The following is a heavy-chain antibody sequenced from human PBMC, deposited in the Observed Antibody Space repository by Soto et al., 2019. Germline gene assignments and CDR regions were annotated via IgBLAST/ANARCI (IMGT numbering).Heavy chain of an antibody. CDR1: GFTFRNAW. CDR2: IKGKADQETT. V-gene: IGHV3-15*01. Sequence: EVPLVESGGGLIKPGGSLTLSCAASGFTFRNAWMNWVRQAPGKGLEWVGRIKGKADQETTDYAATVEGRFTISRDDSKNILYLQMSSLKTEDTGFYYCTTDLKAWSGYLEWLGYWGQGTLVTVSS. D-gene: IGHD3-3*01. J-gene: IGHJ4*02. CDR3: TTDLKAWSGYLEWLGY.